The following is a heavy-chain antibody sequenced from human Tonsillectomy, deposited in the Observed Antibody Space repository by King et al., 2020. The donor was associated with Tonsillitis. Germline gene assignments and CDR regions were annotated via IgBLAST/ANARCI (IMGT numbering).Heavy chain of an antibody. V-gene: IGHV3-33*01. CDR3: ARGGFSSSWYDDAFDI. Sequence: VQLVQSGGGVVQPGRSLRLSCAASGFTFSSYGMHWVRQAPGKGLEWVAVIWYDGSNKYYADSVKGRFTISRDNSKNTLYLQMNSLRAEDTAVYYCARGGFSSSWYDDAFDIWGQGTMGTVSS. D-gene: IGHD6-13*01. J-gene: IGHJ3*02. CDR1: GFTFSSYG. CDR2: IWYDGSNK.